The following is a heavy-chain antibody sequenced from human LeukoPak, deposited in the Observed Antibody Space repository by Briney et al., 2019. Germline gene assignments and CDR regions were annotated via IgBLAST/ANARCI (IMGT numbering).Heavy chain of an antibody. D-gene: IGHD3-3*01. CDR3: ATAPASVDSS. Sequence: GGSLRLSCAASGFTFTRFWLTWVRQSPGKGLEWVANINPDGTKTTYVDSVKGRFAISRDNAKNSVFLLMTSLRAEDTAMYYCATAPASVDSSWGQGTLVAVSS. CDR2: INPDGTKT. CDR1: GFTFTRFW. J-gene: IGHJ5*02. V-gene: IGHV3-7*01.